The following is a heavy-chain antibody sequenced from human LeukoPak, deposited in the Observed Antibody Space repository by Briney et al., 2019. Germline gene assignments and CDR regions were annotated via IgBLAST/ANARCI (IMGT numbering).Heavy chain of an antibody. CDR2: IYYSGNT. J-gene: IGHJ6*02. CDR1: GGSISSYY. D-gene: IGHD3-16*01. CDR3: ARSGLQYYHGMDV. V-gene: IGHV4-59*08. Sequence: SETLSLTCTVSGGSISSYYWSWIRQSPGKGLEWIGYIYYSGNTKDNPFLRGRVTKSADMSKNQISLKLSSVTAADTAVYYCARSGLQYYHGMDVWGQGITVTVSS.